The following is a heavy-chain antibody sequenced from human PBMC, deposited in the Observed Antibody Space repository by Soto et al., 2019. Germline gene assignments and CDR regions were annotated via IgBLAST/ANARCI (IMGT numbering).Heavy chain of an antibody. D-gene: IGHD6-19*01. CDR2: IIPIFGTA. CDR1: GGTFSSYA. Sequence: SVKVSCKASGGTFSSYAISWVRQAPGQGLEWMGGIIPIFGTANYAQKFQGRVTITADESTSTAYMELSSLRSEDTAVYYCARVLLHTYSSVSYRGSFDYWGQGTLVTVSS. CDR3: ARVLLHTYSSVSYRGSFDY. J-gene: IGHJ4*02. V-gene: IGHV1-69*13.